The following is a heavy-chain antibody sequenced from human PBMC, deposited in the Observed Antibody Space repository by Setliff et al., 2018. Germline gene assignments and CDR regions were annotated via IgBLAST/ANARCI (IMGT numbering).Heavy chain of an antibody. D-gene: IGHD3-3*01. Sequence: KPSETLSLTCTVSGGSISSSSYYWGWIRQPPGKGLEWIGSIYYSGSTYYNPSLKSRVTISVDTSKNQFSLKLSSVTAADTAVYYCARHWIKRNRDFWSGYFGYWGQGTLVTVSS. V-gene: IGHV4-39*01. CDR2: IYYSGST. CDR3: ARHWIKRNRDFWSGYFGY. J-gene: IGHJ4*02. CDR1: GGSISSSSYY.